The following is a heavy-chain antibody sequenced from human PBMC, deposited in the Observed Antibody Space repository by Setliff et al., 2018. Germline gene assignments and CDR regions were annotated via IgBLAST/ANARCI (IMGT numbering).Heavy chain of an antibody. D-gene: IGHD2-2*01. CDR3: ARGYQVTPPRADAFDI. CDR1: GGNFNNYA. J-gene: IGHJ3*02. Sequence: GASVKVSCKASGGNFNNYAINWVRQAPGQGLEWVGRITPLFGTTNFAQEFQGRVTITADESAETTYMDLTSLRSEDTAVYYCARGYQVTPPRADAFDIWGQGTLVTVSS. CDR2: ITPLFGTT. V-gene: IGHV1-69*13.